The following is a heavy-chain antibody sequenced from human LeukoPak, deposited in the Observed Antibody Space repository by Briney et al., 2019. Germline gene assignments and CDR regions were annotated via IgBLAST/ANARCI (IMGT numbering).Heavy chain of an antibody. D-gene: IGHD4-11*01. CDR2: ISAYNGNT. J-gene: IGHJ6*03. Sequence: ASVKVSCKASGYTFTSYGISWVRQAPGQGLEWMGWISAYNGNTNYAQKLQGRVTMTTDTSTSTAYMELRSLRSDDTAVYYCASHDYSNYDYYYYYMDVWGKGTTVTVSS. CDR1: GYTFTSYG. V-gene: IGHV1-18*01. CDR3: ASHDYSNYDYYYYYMDV.